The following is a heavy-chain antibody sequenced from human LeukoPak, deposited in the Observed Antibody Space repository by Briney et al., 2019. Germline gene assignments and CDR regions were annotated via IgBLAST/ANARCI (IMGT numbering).Heavy chain of an antibody. CDR3: ARKYCSSTSCPGSFDY. CDR2: INHSGST. V-gene: IGHV4-34*01. CDR1: GGSFSGYY. J-gene: IGHJ4*02. Sequence: SETLSLTCAVYGGSFSGYYWSWIRQPPGKGLEWIGEINHSGSTNYNPSLKSRVTISVDTSKNQFSLKLSSVTAADTAVYYCARKYCSSTSCPGSFDYWGQGTLVTVSS. D-gene: IGHD2-2*01.